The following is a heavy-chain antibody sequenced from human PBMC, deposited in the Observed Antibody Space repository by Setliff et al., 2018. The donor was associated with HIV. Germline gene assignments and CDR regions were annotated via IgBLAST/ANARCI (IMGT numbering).Heavy chain of an antibody. CDR1: GFTFGSYS. D-gene: IGHD3-16*01. V-gene: IGHV3-23*01. CDR2: IRATGTIA. J-gene: IGHJ1*01. Sequence: GSLRLSCATSGFTFGSYSMSWARQAPGKGPEWVSSIRATGTIADYTDSVKGRFTISRDNSKNTVHLDMNTLRADDTAVYYCAKGGTFFQHWGQGTLVTVSS. CDR3: AKGGTFFQH.